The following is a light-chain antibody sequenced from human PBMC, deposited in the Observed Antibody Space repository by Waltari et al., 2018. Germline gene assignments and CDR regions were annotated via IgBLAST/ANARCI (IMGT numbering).Light chain of an antibody. CDR3: AAWDDSLNGRV. Sequence: QRVTISCSGSSSNIGSNAVNWFQQLPGTAPKLLIYSSNQRPSGVPDRFSGSKSGTSASLAISGLQSEDEADYYCAAWDDSLNGRVFGTGTKVTVL. V-gene: IGLV1-44*01. CDR1: SSNIGSNA. J-gene: IGLJ1*01. CDR2: SSN.